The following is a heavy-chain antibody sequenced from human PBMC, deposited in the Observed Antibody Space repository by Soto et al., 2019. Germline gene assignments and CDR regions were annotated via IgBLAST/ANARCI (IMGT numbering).Heavy chain of an antibody. CDR2: IVVGSGNT. D-gene: IGHD3-22*01. CDR3: APDGTNFYDSSGYKHY. Sequence: QMQLVQSGPEVKKPGTSVKVSCKASGLTFTSSAVQLVRQARGQRLEWIGWIVVGSGNTNYAQKFQERVTITRDMSTITAYLELSSLRSEHTAVYYCAPDGTNFYDSSGYKHYWGQGILITVSS. V-gene: IGHV1-58*01. CDR1: GLTFTSSA. J-gene: IGHJ4*02.